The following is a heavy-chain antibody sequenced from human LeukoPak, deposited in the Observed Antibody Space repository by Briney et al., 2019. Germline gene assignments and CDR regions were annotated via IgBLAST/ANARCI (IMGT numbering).Heavy chain of an antibody. CDR3: ASKLVSRDTDY. V-gene: IGHV4-39*01. D-gene: IGHD2-21*01. J-gene: IGHJ4*02. Sequence: SETLSLTGTVSGGSFSGGIYYWGWFRQPPGKGLGWIGSIYYSGSTYYNPSLKSRVTISVDTSKNQFSLKLSSVTAADTAVYYCASKLVSRDTDYWGQGTLVTVSS. CDR1: GGSFSGGIYY. CDR2: IYYSGST.